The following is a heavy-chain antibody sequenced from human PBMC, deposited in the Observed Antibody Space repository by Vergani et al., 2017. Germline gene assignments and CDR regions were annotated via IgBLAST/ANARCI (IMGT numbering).Heavy chain of an antibody. CDR1: GFTFSSYA. V-gene: IGHV3-23*01. Sequence: EVQLLESGGGLVQPGGSLRLSCAASGFTFSSYAMSWVRQAPGKGLEWVSGISGSGGSQYYANSVKGRFTISREHSKNTLLLQMNSLRAEDTAVCYCANIRPSITMIVVPPRRGCWGQGTLVTVSS. CDR2: ISGSGGSQ. CDR3: ANIRPSITMIVVPPRRGC. J-gene: IGHJ4*02. D-gene: IGHD3-22*01.